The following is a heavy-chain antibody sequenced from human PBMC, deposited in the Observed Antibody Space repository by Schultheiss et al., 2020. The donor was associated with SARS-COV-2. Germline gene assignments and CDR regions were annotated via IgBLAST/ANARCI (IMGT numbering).Heavy chain of an antibody. CDR1: GGSISSGGYS. CDR3: ARATVTNYYYYYGMDV. Sequence: SETLSLTCAVSGGSISSGGYSWSWIRQPPGKGLEWIGYIYYSGSTYYNPSLKSRVTISVDTSKNQFSLKLSSVTAADTAVYYCARATVTNYYYYYGMDVWGQGTTVTVSS. D-gene: IGHD4-17*01. CDR2: IYYSGST. J-gene: IGHJ6*02. V-gene: IGHV4-31*11.